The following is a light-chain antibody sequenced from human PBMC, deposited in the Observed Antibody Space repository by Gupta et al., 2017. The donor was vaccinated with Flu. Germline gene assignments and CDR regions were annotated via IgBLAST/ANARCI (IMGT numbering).Light chain of an antibody. Sequence: EIVLPQSPATRSLSPGERATLSCRASQSVSSYLAWYQQKPGQAPRLLIYDASNRATGIPARFSGSGSGTDFTLTISSLEPEDFAVYYCQQRSNWLTFGGGTKVEIK. CDR1: QSVSSY. V-gene: IGKV3-11*01. J-gene: IGKJ4*01. CDR3: QQRSNWLT. CDR2: DAS.